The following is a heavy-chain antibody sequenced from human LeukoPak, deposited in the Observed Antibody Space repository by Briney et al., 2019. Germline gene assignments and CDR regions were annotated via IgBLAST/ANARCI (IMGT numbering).Heavy chain of an antibody. CDR3: AKGPGGWHPISPRRGPKYFQH. V-gene: IGHV3-23*01. D-gene: IGHD6-19*01. CDR2: ISGSGGST. J-gene: IGHJ1*01. CDR1: GFTFSSYA. Sequence: LSGGSLRLSCAASGFTFSSYAMSWVRQAPGKGLGWVSAISGSGGSTFYADSVEGRFTISRDNSKNTLYLQMNSLRAEDTAVYYCAKGPGGWHPISPRRGPKYFQHWGQGTLVTVSS.